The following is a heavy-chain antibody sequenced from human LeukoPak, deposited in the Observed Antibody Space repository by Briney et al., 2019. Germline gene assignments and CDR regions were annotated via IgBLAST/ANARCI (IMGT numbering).Heavy chain of an antibody. CDR2: IKTKQDGGTT. J-gene: IGHJ6*03. D-gene: IGHD2-15*01. CDR1: GFTFGNAW. Sequence: GGSLRLACAASGFTFGNAWMNWVRQAPGKGLEWVGRIKTKQDGGTTDYATPVKGRFTISRDYSRNTLYLQMNSLRTDDTAIYYCTAIREYCDSAGCYSPYFYYYMDVWGQGTTVAVSS. V-gene: IGHV3-15*01. CDR3: TAIREYCDSAGCYSPYFYYYMDV.